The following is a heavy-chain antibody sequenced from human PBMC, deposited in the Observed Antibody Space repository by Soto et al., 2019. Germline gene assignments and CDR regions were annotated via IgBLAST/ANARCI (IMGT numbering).Heavy chain of an antibody. Sequence: QVQLVQSGAEVKKPGASVRVSCKASGYTFASFVIHLVRQAPGQRLEWMGWINTDHGNTKYSQKFQGRVTITRDTSASTAYMELSSLISEATAVYYCASAMPGYRTGTFDYWGQGTLVTVSS. CDR3: ASAMPGYRTGTFDY. CDR1: GYTFASFV. CDR2: INTDHGNT. D-gene: IGHD6-25*01. J-gene: IGHJ4*02. V-gene: IGHV1-3*04.